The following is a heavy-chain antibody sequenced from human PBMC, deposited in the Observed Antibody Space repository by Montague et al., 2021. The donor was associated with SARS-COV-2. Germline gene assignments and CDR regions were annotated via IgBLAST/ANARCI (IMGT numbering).Heavy chain of an antibody. D-gene: IGHD3-9*01. Sequence: SLRLSCAASGFTFSSYSMNWVRQAPGKGLEWVSSISSSSYIYYADSVKGRFTISRDNAKNSLYLQMNSLRAEDTAVYYCARDPHYDILTGYYSYWGQGTLATVSS. J-gene: IGHJ4*02. V-gene: IGHV3-21*01. CDR3: ARDPHYDILTGYYSY. CDR2: ISSSSYI. CDR1: GFTFSSYS.